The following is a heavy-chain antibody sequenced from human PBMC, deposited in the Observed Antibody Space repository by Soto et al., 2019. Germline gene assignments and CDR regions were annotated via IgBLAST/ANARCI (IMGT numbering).Heavy chain of an antibody. V-gene: IGHV1-69*02. J-gene: IGHJ6*02. Sequence: QVQLVQSGAEVKKPGSSVKVSCKASGGTFSSYTISWVRQAPGQGLEWMGRIIPILGIANYAQKFQGRVTITADKTTSTAYMELSSLRSDDTAVYYSARVQDIYGMDVWGQGTTVTVSS. CDR1: GGTFSSYT. CDR3: ARVQDIYGMDV. CDR2: IIPILGIA.